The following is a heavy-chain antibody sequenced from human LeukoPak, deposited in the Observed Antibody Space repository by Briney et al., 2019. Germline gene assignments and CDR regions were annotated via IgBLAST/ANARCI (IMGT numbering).Heavy chain of an antibody. CDR3: ARVGRSGVDY. D-gene: IGHD5-12*01. CDR2: IYYSGST. J-gene: IGHJ4*02. V-gene: IGHV4-39*07. Sequence: SETLSLTCTVSGGSISSYYWGWIRQPPGKGLEWIGSIYYSGSTYYNPSLKSRVTISVDTSKNQFSLKLSSVTAADTAVYYCARVGRSGVDYWGQGTLVTVSS. CDR1: GGSISSYY.